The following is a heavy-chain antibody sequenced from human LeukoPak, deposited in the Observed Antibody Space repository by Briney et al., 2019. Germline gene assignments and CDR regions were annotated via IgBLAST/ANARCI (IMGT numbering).Heavy chain of an antibody. CDR1: GGSISSYY. CDR3: ARDPGSGEAFDI. CDR2: IYYSGST. J-gene: IGHJ3*02. V-gene: IGHV4-59*01. Sequence: SETLSLTCTVSGGSISSYYWSWIRQPPGKGLEWIGYIYYSGSTNYNPFLKSRVTISVDTSKNQFSLKLSSVTAADTAVYYCARDPGSGEAFDIWGQGTMVTVSS. D-gene: IGHD3-10*01.